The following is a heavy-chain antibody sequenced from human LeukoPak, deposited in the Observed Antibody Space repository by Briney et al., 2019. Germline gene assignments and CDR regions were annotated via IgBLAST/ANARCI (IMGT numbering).Heavy chain of an antibody. CDR3: TGSLVRGVRSYYYYYGMDV. Sequence: GGSLRLSCAASGFTFSSYWMHWVRQAPGKGLVWVSRIKSDDSSTNYADSVKGRFTISRDNAKNTLYLQMNSPRAEDTAVYYCTGSLVRGVRSYYYYYGMDVWGQGATVTVSS. D-gene: IGHD3-10*01. J-gene: IGHJ6*02. V-gene: IGHV3-74*01. CDR2: IKSDDSST. CDR1: GFTFSSYW.